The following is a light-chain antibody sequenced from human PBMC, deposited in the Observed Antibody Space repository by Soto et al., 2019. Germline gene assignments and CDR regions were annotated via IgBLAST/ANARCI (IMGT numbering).Light chain of an antibody. CDR1: SNDIGAYNY. CDR3: SSFTTNRFYV. Sequence: QSVLAQPTSVSGSPGQSITISCTGNSNDIGAYNYVSWYQQHPGKAPRLLIHGVRNRPSGISSRFFASKSGLTASLTISGLQAEDEADYYCSSFTTNRFYVFGPGTKVTVL. J-gene: IGLJ1*01. CDR2: GVR. V-gene: IGLV2-14*01.